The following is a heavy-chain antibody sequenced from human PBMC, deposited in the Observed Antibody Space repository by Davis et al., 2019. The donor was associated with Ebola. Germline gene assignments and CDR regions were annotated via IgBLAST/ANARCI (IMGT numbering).Heavy chain of an antibody. D-gene: IGHD3-10*01. CDR1: GGSISSYY. CDR2: IYYSGST. Sequence: SETLSLTCTVSGGSISSYYWSWIRQPPGKGLEWIGYIYYSGSTNYNPSLKSRVTISVDTSKNQFSLKLSSVTAADTAVYYCARYYYGSGSIDYGMDVWGQGTTVTVSS. CDR3: ARYYYGSGSIDYGMDV. V-gene: IGHV4-59*01. J-gene: IGHJ6*02.